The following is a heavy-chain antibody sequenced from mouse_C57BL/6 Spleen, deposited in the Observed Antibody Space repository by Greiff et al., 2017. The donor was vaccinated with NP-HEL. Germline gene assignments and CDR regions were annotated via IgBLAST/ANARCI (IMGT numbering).Heavy chain of an antibody. J-gene: IGHJ2*01. CDR2: IHPSDSET. CDR3: AIGTVGDFDY. V-gene: IGHV1-74*01. Sequence: QVQLQQPGAELVKPGASVKVSCKASGYTFTSYWMHWVKQRPGQGLEWIGRIHPSDSETNYNQKFQGKATLTVDKSASTAYMQLSSLTSEDSAVYYCAIGTVGDFDYWGQGTTLTVSS. D-gene: IGHD1-1*01. CDR1: GYTFTSYW.